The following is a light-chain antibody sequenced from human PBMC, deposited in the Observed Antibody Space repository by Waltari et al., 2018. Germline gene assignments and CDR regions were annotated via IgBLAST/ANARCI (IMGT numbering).Light chain of an antibody. CDR1: SGHSSNV. Sequence: QLVLTQSPSASASLGASVKLTCTLSSGHSSNVIAWHQQQPEKGPRYLMKVNSDGSHSKGDKIPDRCSGASSGAEHYLTISSLQSEDEADYYCQTGGHGTWVFGGGTKLTVL. CDR3: QTGGHGTWV. CDR2: VNSDGSH. V-gene: IGLV4-69*01. J-gene: IGLJ3*02.